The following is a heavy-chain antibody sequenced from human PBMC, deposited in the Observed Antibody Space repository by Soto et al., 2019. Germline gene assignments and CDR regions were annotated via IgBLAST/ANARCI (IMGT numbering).Heavy chain of an antibody. CDR1: SGSISSSNW. V-gene: IGHV4-4*02. CDR3: ARDAGGDDDAFDI. D-gene: IGHD6-25*01. J-gene: IGHJ3*02. CDR2: IYHSGST. Sequence: SETLSLTCAVSSGSISSSNWWSWVRQPPGKGLEWIGEIYHSGSTNYNPSLKSRVTISVDKSKNQFSLKLSSVTAADTAVYYCARDAGGDDDAFDIWGQGTMVTVSS.